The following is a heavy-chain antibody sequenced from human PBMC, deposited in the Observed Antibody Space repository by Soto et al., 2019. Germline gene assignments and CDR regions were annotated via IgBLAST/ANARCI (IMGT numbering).Heavy chain of an antibody. V-gene: IGHV3-30*18. J-gene: IGHJ6*02. CDR2: ISYDGSNK. CDR3: AKETSVSFFAYYYYGMDV. CDR1: GFSFSSYG. Sequence: GGSLRLSCAASGFSFSSYGMHWVRQAPGKGLEWVAVISYDGSNKYYADSVQSRFTISRDNSKNTLNLQMNSLRVEDTAVYFCAKETSVSFFAYYYYGMDVWGQGTTVTVSS. D-gene: IGHD4-4*01.